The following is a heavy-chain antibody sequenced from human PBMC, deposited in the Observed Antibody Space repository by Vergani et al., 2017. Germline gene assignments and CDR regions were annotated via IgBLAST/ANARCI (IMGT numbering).Heavy chain of an antibody. CDR3: ARLALNAALDGYGMDV. J-gene: IGHJ6*02. D-gene: IGHD5-12*01. Sequence: EVQLVQSGAEVKKPGESLRISCKGSGYSFTSYWISWVRQMHGKGLEWMGRIDPSDSYTNYSPSFQGHVTISADKSISTAYLQWSSLKASDTAMYYCARLALNAALDGYGMDVWGQGTTVTVSS. CDR1: GYSFTSYW. CDR2: IDPSDSYT. V-gene: IGHV5-10-1*01.